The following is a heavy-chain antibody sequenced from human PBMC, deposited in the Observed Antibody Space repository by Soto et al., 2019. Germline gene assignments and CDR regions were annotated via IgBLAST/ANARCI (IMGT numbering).Heavy chain of an antibody. J-gene: IGHJ6*02. CDR1: GGSIKSTNW. CDR2: VYHTGTS. V-gene: IGHV4-4*02. D-gene: IGHD2-8*02. CDR3: ATFLDRCCTVTSYYAMDV. Sequence: SESLSLTCVVSGGSIKSTNWWAWVRQTPGKGLEWIGEVYHTGTSNYNPSLKGRATVSVDRSKDQVSLSLHSVIDAGTAVYFCATFLDRCCTVTSYYAMDVWGQGTQVTVSS.